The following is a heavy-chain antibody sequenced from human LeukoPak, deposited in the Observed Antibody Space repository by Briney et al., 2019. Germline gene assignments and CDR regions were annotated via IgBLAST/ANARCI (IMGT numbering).Heavy chain of an antibody. D-gene: IGHD3-22*01. CDR3: ARRYYYDSSGYYYVY. Sequence: SVKVSCKASGGTFSSYAISWVRQAPGQGLEWMGGIIPIFGTANYAQEFQGRVTITADESTSTAYMELSSLRSEDTAVYYCARRYYYDSSGYYYVYWGQGTMVTVSS. V-gene: IGHV1-69*13. CDR1: GGTFSSYA. J-gene: IGHJ4*02. CDR2: IIPIFGTA.